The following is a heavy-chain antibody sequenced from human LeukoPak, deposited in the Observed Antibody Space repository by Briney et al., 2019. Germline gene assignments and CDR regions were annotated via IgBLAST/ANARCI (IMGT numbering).Heavy chain of an antibody. J-gene: IGHJ4*02. D-gene: IGHD2-15*01. Sequence: GGSLRLSCAASGFTFSSYGMHWVRQAPGKGLEWVAVISYDGSNKYYADSVKGQFTISRDNSKNTLYLQMNSLRAEDTAVYYCARGHNVVVVAATQGIDYWGQGTLVTVSS. CDR2: ISYDGSNK. CDR3: ARGHNVVVVAATQGIDY. CDR1: GFTFSSYG. V-gene: IGHV3-30*03.